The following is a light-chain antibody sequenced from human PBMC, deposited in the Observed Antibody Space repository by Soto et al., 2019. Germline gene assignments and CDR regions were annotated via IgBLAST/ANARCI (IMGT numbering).Light chain of an antibody. J-gene: IGLJ1*01. CDR2: YNT. Sequence: SYELTQPPSVSVAPGQTARITCGGNNIGSKSVHWYQQKAGHAPLLVIYYNTNRPSGIPERFAGSNSGNTATLTISRVEAGDEADYYCQLCDSGSGHYVFGAGTKVTVL. CDR3: QLCDSGSGHYV. CDR1: NIGSKS. V-gene: IGLV3-21*02.